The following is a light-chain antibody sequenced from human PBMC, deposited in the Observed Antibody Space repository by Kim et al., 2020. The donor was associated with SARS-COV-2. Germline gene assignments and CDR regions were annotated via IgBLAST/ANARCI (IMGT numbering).Light chain of an antibody. J-gene: IGKJ2*01. CDR1: QSVSSNY. V-gene: IGKV3-20*01. Sequence: EIVLTQSPGTLSLSPGERATLSCRASQSVSSNYFAWYQQKPGQAPRLLIYDASSRATGIPDRFSGSGSGTDFTLTISRLEPEDFAVYYCQQYGSSPPYTFGQGTKLDI. CDR3: QQYGSSPPYT. CDR2: DAS.